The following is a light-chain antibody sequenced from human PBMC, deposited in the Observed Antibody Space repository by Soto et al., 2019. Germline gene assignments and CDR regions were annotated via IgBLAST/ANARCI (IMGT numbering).Light chain of an antibody. V-gene: IGKV3-20*01. Sequence: ESVLTQSPGTLSLSPGERATLSCRATQSVSSNYLAWYQQKPGQAPRLLIYGASSRATGIPDRFIGSGSGTDFTLTISRLEPEDFAVYYCQQFGSSLLTFGGGTKVEIK. CDR2: GAS. J-gene: IGKJ4*01. CDR1: QSVSSNY. CDR3: QQFGSSLLT.